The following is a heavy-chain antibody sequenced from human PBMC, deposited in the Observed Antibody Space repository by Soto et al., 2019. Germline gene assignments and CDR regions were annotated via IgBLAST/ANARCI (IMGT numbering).Heavy chain of an antibody. CDR1: GFTFSSYS. D-gene: IGHD2-15*01. CDR2: ISSSSSTI. J-gene: IGHJ6*03. Sequence: GGSLRLSCAASGFTFSSYSMNWVRQAPGKGLEWVSYISSSSSTIYYADSVKGRFTISRDNAKNSLYLQMNSLRAEDTAVYYCARDRGYCSGGSCYPRGYYYYMDVWGKGTTVTVSS. CDR3: ARDRGYCSGGSCYPRGYYYYMDV. V-gene: IGHV3-48*01.